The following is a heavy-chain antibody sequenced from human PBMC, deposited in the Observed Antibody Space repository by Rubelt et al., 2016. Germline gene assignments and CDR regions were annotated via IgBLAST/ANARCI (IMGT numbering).Heavy chain of an antibody. CDR2: INHSGGT. CDR1: GGSFSGYY. D-gene: IGHD4-17*01. J-gene: IGHJ5*02. V-gene: IGHV4-34*01. CDR3: ARTDYGEGGWFDP. Sequence: QVQLQQWGAGLLKPSETLSLTCAVYGGSFSGYYWSWIRQPPGKGLEWIGEINHSGGTNYNPSLKSRVTMSVDASKSQFARTLSSVTAADTAVYYCARTDYGEGGWFDPGGQGTLVTVSS.